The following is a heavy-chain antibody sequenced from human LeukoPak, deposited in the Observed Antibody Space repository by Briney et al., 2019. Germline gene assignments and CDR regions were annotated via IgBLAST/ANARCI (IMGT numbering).Heavy chain of an antibody. CDR3: AKDLDIVVVTATFDY. CDR1: GFTFSSYA. J-gene: IGHJ4*02. Sequence: PGGSLRLSCAASGFTFSSYAMSWVRQAPGEGLEWVSAISGSGGSTYYADSVKGRFTISRDNSKNTLYLQMNSLRAEDTAVYYCAKDLDIVVVTATFDYWGQGTLVTVSS. D-gene: IGHD2-21*02. V-gene: IGHV3-23*01. CDR2: ISGSGGST.